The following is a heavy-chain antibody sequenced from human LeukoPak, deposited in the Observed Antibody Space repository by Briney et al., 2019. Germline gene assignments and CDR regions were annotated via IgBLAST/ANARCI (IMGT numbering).Heavy chain of an antibody. D-gene: IGHD3/OR15-3a*01. J-gene: IGHJ6*02. V-gene: IGHV4-31*03. CDR2: IYYSGST. CDR1: GGSISSGGYY. Sequence: SETLSLTCTVSGGSISSGGYYWSWIRQHPGKGVEWIGYIYYSGSTYYNPSLKSRVTISVDTSKNQFSLKLSSVTAADTAVYYCARMDLIFYGMDVWGQGTTVTVSS. CDR3: ARMDLIFYGMDV.